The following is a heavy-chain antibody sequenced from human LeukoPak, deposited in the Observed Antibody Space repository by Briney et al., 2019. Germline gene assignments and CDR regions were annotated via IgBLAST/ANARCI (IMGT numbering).Heavy chain of an antibody. V-gene: IGHV3-48*03. CDR2: ISSSGSTI. CDR3: ARCDVLRYFDWSRSFDY. Sequence: GGSLRLSCAASGFTFSSYEMNWVRQAPGKGLEWVSYISSSGSTIYYADSVKGRFTISRDNAKNSLYLQMNSLRAEDTAVYYCARCDVLRYFDWSRSFDYWGQGTLVTVSS. J-gene: IGHJ4*02. D-gene: IGHD3-9*01. CDR1: GFTFSSYE.